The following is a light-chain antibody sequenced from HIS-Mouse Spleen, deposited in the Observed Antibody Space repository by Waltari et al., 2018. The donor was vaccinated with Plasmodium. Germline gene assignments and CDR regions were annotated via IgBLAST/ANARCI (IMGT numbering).Light chain of an antibody. CDR3: QSADSSGTYRV. V-gene: IGLV3-25*03. J-gene: IGLJ2*01. CDR1: ALPKQY. Sequence: SYELTQPPSVSVSPGQTARITCSGDALPKQYAYWYQQKPGQAPVLVIYKDSERPSGSPARFSGSSSGTTVTVTISGVQAEDEADYYCQSADSSGTYRVFGGGTKLTVL. CDR2: KDS.